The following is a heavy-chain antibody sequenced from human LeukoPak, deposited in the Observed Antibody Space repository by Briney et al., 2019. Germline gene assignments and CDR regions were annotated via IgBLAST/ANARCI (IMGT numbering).Heavy chain of an antibody. V-gene: IGHV3-74*01. J-gene: IGHJ4*02. Sequence: GGSLRLSCAASGFTFSSYGMSWVRQAPGKGLEWVSRINGAGNSTSHTGAVKGRFTISRDNAKSTLYLQMNSLRDDDTAVYYCARDKGGGYSSWGQGTLVSVSS. CDR2: INGAGNST. CDR3: ARDKGGGYSS. CDR1: GFTFSSYG. D-gene: IGHD5-18*01.